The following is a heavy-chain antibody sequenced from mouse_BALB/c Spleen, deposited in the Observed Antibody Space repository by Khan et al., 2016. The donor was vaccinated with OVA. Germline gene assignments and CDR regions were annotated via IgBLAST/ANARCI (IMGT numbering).Heavy chain of an antibody. D-gene: IGHD2-13*01. J-gene: IGHJ3*01. V-gene: IGHV1-77*01. CDR1: GYTFTDYV. Sequence: QVQLQQPGPELVKPGASVKMSCKASGYTFTDYVMNWVKQRNGQGLEWIGQIYPGSDSTYYNEKFKGKATLTADRSSSTAYMQLSNLTSEDSAVYYCARAGCDEFACWGQGTLVNVSA. CDR3: ARAGCDEFAC. CDR2: IYPGSDST.